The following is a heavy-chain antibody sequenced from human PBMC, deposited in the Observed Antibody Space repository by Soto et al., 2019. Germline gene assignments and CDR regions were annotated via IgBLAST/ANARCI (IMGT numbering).Heavy chain of an antibody. V-gene: IGHV3-23*01. J-gene: IGHJ3*02. Sequence: PGGSLRLSCATSGFPFISYAMTWIRQAPGKGPEWVSTITADGGTYYADSVKGRFAMSRDTSESTLYLQMNSLGAEDTAAYYCAPHVSCSGGSCQYDAFAIRGQGTMVTVSS. CDR3: APHVSCSGGSCQYDAFAI. D-gene: IGHD2-15*01. CDR1: GFPFISYA. CDR2: ITADGGT.